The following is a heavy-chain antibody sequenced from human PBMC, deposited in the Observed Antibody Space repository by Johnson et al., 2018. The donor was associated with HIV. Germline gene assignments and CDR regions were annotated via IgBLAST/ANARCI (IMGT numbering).Heavy chain of an antibody. D-gene: IGHD3-10*01. J-gene: IGHJ3*02. CDR3: TKEQWFGELFSAFDI. V-gene: IGHV3-30*02. CDR1: GFIFSSYG. CDR2: IRYDGSNK. Sequence: HVQLVESGGGVVQPGRSRRLSCAASGFIFSSYGMHWVRQAPVKGLEWVAFIRYDGSNKYYADSVKGRFTISRDNSKNTLYLQMNSLRAEDTAFYYCTKEQWFGELFSAFDIWGLGTLVTVSS.